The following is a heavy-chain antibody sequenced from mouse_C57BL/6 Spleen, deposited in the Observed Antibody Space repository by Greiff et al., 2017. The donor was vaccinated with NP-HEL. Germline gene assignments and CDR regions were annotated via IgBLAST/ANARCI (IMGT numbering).Heavy chain of an antibody. CDR2: ISNLAYSI. V-gene: IGHV5-15*01. CDR1: GFTFSDYG. Sequence: EVKLVESGGGLVQPGGSLKLSCAASGFTFSDYGMAWVRQAPRKGPEWVAFISNLAYSIYYADTVTGRFTISRENAKNTLYLEMSSLRSEDTAMYYCARHSKGYFDYWGQGTTLTVSS. CDR3: ARHSKGYFDY. J-gene: IGHJ2*01. D-gene: IGHD1-3*01.